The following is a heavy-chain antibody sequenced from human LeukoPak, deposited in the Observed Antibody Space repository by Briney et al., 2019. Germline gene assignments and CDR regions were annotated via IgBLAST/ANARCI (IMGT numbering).Heavy chain of an antibody. J-gene: IGHJ5*02. Sequence: PGGSLRLSCAASGFTFSSYAMSWVRQAPGKGLVWVSRINSDGSSTSYADSVKGRFTISRDNAKNTLYLQMNSLRAEDTAVYYCARESYDFWSGYFRRHGNWFDPWGQGTLVTVSS. CDR3: ARESYDFWSGYFRRHGNWFDP. V-gene: IGHV3-74*01. D-gene: IGHD3-3*01. CDR1: GFTFSSYA. CDR2: INSDGSST.